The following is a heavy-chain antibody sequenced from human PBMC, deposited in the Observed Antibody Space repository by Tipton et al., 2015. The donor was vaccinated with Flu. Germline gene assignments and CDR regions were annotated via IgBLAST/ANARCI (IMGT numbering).Heavy chain of an antibody. D-gene: IGHD2-2*03. J-gene: IGHJ6*03. Sequence: QLVQSGAEVKKPGSSVKVSCKASGGTFSSYAISWVRQAPGQGLEWMGGIIPIFGTANYAQKFPGRVTITADESTSTAYMELSSLRSEDTAVYYCASKMDIVVVPAALMKRVHGAVGPYYYMGVWGKGPTVTVSS. V-gene: IGHV1-69*01. CDR2: IIPIFGTA. CDR3: ASKMDIVVVPAALMKRVHGAVGPYYYMGV. CDR1: GGTFSSYA.